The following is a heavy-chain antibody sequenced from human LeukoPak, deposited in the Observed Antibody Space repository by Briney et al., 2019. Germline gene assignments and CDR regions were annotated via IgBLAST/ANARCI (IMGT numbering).Heavy chain of an antibody. CDR3: ARSTSGWYSYY. CDR2: INPSGGST. V-gene: IGHV1-46*01. Sequence: ASVTVSCTASGYTLTSYYMHWARQAPGQGLEWMGIINPSGGSTSYAQKFQGRVTMTRDTSTSTVYMELSSLRSDDTAVYYCARSTSGWYSYYWGQGTLVTVSS. CDR1: GYTLTSYY. J-gene: IGHJ4*02. D-gene: IGHD6-19*01.